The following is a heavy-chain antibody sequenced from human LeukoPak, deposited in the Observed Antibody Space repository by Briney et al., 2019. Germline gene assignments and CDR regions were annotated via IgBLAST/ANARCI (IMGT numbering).Heavy chain of an antibody. Sequence: PGGSLRLSCAASGFTFSSYSMNWVRQAPGKGLEWVSYISRGSGSSIYYADSVKGRFTISRDNSKNTLYLQMNSLRAEDTAVYYCARDRDLYYYDSSGYDYWGQGTLVTVSS. CDR2: ISRGSGSSI. CDR3: ARDRDLYYYDSSGYDY. J-gene: IGHJ4*02. V-gene: IGHV3-48*01. D-gene: IGHD3-22*01. CDR1: GFTFSSYS.